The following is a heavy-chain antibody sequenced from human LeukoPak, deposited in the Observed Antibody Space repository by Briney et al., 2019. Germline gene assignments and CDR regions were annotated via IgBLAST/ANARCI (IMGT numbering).Heavy chain of an antibody. CDR3: ARDADYYGSGSSGYFDI. V-gene: IGHV4-31*03. D-gene: IGHD3-10*01. CDR1: GGAITGYY. CDR2: IYYSGST. Sequence: PSETLSLTCTVSGGAITGYYWSWIRQHPGKGLEWIGYIYYSGSTYYNPSLKSRVTMSVDTSKNQFSLKLSSVTAADTAVYFCARDADYYGSGSSGYFDIWGQGTMVTVSS. J-gene: IGHJ3*02.